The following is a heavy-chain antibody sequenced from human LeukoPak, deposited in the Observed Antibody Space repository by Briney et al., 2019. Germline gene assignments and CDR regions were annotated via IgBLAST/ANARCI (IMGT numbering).Heavy chain of an antibody. CDR2: IYTSGST. Sequence: KASETLSLTCTVSGGSISSGSYYWSWIRQPAGKRVEWIGRIYTSGSTNYNPSLKSRVTISVDTSKNQFSLKLSSVTAADTAVYYCAREIAVAGNWYFDLWGRGTLVTVSS. J-gene: IGHJ2*01. CDR1: GGSISSGSYY. V-gene: IGHV4-61*02. CDR3: AREIAVAGNWYFDL. D-gene: IGHD6-19*01.